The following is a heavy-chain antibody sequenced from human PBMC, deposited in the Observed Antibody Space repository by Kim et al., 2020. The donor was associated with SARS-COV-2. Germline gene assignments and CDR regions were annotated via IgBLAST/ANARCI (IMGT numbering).Heavy chain of an antibody. CDR1: GFSFSSYW. Sequence: GGSLRLSCAASGFSFSSYWIHWVRQAPGKGLVWVSRINSDGSSAAYADSVRGRFTVSRDNAKNTVYVQMNSLRADDTAVYYCVRDNGLSTPFDYWGQGTL. CDR2: INSDGSSA. CDR3: VRDNGLSTPFDY. D-gene: IGHD3-16*01. V-gene: IGHV3-74*01. J-gene: IGHJ4*02.